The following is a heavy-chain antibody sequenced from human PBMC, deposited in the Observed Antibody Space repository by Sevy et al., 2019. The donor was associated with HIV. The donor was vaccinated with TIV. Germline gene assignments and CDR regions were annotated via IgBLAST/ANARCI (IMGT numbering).Heavy chain of an antibody. V-gene: IGHV4-39*01. Sequence: SETLSLTCTVSGGSISSSSYYWGWIRQPPGKGLEWIGSIYYSGSTYYNPSLKSRVIISVDTSKNQFSLKLSSVTAADTAVYYCARRTSIAAAIDYWGQGTLVTVSS. CDR2: IYYSGST. D-gene: IGHD6-13*01. CDR1: GGSISSSSYY. CDR3: ARRTSIAAAIDY. J-gene: IGHJ4*02.